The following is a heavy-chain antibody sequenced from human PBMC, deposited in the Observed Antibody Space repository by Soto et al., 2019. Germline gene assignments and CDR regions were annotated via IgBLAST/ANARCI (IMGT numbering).Heavy chain of an antibody. CDR3: AKDLGRITMIVASYGMDV. Sequence: GGSLRLSCAASGFTFSSYGMHWVRQAPGKGLEWVAVISYDGSNKYYADSVKGRFTISRDNSKNTLYLQMNSLRAEDTAVYYCAKDLGRITMIVASYGMDVWGQGTTVTVSS. J-gene: IGHJ6*02. V-gene: IGHV3-30*18. D-gene: IGHD3-22*01. CDR2: ISYDGSNK. CDR1: GFTFSSYG.